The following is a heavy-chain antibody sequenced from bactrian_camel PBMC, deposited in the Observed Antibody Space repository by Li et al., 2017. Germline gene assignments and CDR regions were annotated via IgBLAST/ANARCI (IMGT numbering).Heavy chain of an antibody. J-gene: IGHJ4*01. CDR3: VPRLGGSWAGY. D-gene: IGHD2*01. CDR1: GYNYDRNC. Sequence: HVQLVESGGGSVQAGGSLNLSCEASGYNYDRNCLGWFRQAPGKGLEWVSSIYSGGISTYYVDSVKGRFTISRDAAKNTVTLQMNSLKSEDTALYYCVPRLGGSWAGYWGQG. V-gene: IGHV3-2*01. CDR2: IYSGGIST.